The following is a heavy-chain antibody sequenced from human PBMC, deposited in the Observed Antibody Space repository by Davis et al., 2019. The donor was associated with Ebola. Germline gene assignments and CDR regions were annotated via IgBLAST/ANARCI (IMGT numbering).Heavy chain of an antibody. D-gene: IGHD1-14*01. CDR1: GFTFSTYS. Sequence: GGSLRLSCAASGFTFSTYSMSWVRQAPGKGLEWVSSISSDSDYIYYADSVKGRFTISRDNSKNTLYLQMNSLRAEDTAVYYCARATGADYWGQGTLVTVSS. CDR2: ISSDSDYI. CDR3: ARATGADY. J-gene: IGHJ4*02. V-gene: IGHV3-21*01.